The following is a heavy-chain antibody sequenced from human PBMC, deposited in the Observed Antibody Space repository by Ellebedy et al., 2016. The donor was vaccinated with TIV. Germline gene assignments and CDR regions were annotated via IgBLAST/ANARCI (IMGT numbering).Heavy chain of an antibody. CDR1: GFTFDTYA. CDR3: AKDSGFGELYYYFDY. CDR2: ISWNSGSI. V-gene: IGHV3-9*01. D-gene: IGHD3-10*01. Sequence: SLKISXATSGFTFDTYAMHWVRQAPGKGLEWVSSISWNSGSIGYADSVKGRFTISRDNAKNSLYLQMNSLRPEDTALYYCAKDSGFGELYYYFDYWGQGTLVTVSS. J-gene: IGHJ4*02.